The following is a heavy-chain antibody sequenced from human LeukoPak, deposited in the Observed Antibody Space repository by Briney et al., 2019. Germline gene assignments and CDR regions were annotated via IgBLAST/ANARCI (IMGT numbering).Heavy chain of an antibody. CDR2: IWYDGSNK. J-gene: IGHJ4*02. D-gene: IGHD2-2*01. Sequence: PGGSLRLSCAASGFTFSSYGMHWVRQAPGKGLEWVAVIWYDGSNKYYADSVKGRFTISRDNAKNSLYLQMNSLRGEDTAVYYCAKDYCSSTSCFYFGYWGQGTLATVSS. V-gene: IGHV3-33*03. CDR1: GFTFSSYG. CDR3: AKDYCSSTSCFYFGY.